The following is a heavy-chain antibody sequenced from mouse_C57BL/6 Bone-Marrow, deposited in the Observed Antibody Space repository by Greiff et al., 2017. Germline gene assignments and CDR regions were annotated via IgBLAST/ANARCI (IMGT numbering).Heavy chain of an antibody. J-gene: IGHJ2*01. Sequence: QVQLQQPGAELVRPGTSVKLSCKASGYTFTSYWMHWVKQRPGQGLEWIGVIDPSDSYTNYNQKFKGKATLTVDTSSSTAYMQLSSLTSEDSAVYYCARPSITTVVAPYYWGQGTTLTVSS. CDR1: GYTFTSYW. V-gene: IGHV1-59*01. CDR3: ARPSITTVVAPYY. D-gene: IGHD1-1*01. CDR2: IDPSDSYT.